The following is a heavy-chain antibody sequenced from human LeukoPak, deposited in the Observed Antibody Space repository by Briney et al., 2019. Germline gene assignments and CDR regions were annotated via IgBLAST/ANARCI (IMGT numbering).Heavy chain of an antibody. CDR2: LYSDGNT. J-gene: IGHJ4*02. Sequence: GGSLRLSCAASGFTDITNDMTWVRQAPGKGLEWVSVLYSDGNTKYADSVQGRFTISRDNSKNTLYLEMNSLSPDDTAVYYCARGVEPLAANTLAYWGQGTLVTVSS. CDR1: GFTDITND. CDR3: ARGVEPLAANTLAY. V-gene: IGHV3-53*01. D-gene: IGHD1-14*01.